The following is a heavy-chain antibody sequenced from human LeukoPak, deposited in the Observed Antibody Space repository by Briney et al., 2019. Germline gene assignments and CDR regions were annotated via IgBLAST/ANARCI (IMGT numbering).Heavy chain of an antibody. D-gene: IGHD2-21*01. CDR2: IRYDGSNR. Sequence: GGSLRLSCVASGFTFSSYGMHWVRQAPGKGLKGVAFIRYDGSNRYYADSVKGRFTISRDNSKNTLYLQMNSLRAEDTAVYYCAPRVVVIAAPFDYWGQGTLVTVSS. V-gene: IGHV3-30*02. J-gene: IGHJ4*02. CDR3: APRVVVIAAPFDY. CDR1: GFTFSSYG.